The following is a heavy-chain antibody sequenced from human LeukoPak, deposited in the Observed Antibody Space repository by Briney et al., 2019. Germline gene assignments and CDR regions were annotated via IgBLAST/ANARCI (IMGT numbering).Heavy chain of an antibody. CDR2: IYYSGST. Sequence: PSQTLSLTCTVSGGSISSGGYYWSWIRQHPGRGLEWIVYIYYSGSTYYNPSLKGRVTISVDTSKNQFSLKLSSVTAADTAVYYCARFIAAAVSNWFDPWGQGTLVTVSS. V-gene: IGHV4-31*03. CDR1: GGSISSGGYY. J-gene: IGHJ5*02. CDR3: ARFIAAAVSNWFDP. D-gene: IGHD6-13*01.